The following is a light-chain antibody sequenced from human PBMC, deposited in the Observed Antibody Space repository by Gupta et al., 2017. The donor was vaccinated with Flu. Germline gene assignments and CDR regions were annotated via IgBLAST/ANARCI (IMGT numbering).Light chain of an antibody. CDR3: QKHNRAPIT. Sequence: PSSLSASVGDRVTITCRASQDIGNYLAWYQQKPGRVPELLIDSASTLHSGVPSRFSGSGSGTDFTLTISSLQPEDVATYYCQKHNRAPITFGPGTKVDMK. CDR1: QDIGNY. V-gene: IGKV1-27*01. J-gene: IGKJ3*01. CDR2: SAS.